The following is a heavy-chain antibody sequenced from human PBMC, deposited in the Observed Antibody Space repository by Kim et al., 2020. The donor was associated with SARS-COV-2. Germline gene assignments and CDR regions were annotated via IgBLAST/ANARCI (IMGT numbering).Heavy chain of an antibody. D-gene: IGHD5-12*01. Sequence: DGITSYIDSVKGRFTISRDNSKNTMYLQMNNLRGGDTALYFCARGVAYWGRGTLVTVSP. J-gene: IGHJ4*02. CDR3: ARGVAY. CDR2: DGIT. V-gene: IGHV3-23*01.